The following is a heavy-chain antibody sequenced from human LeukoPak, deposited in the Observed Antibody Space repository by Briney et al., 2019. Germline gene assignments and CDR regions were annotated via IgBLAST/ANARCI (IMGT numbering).Heavy chain of an antibody. J-gene: IGHJ3*02. V-gene: IGHV3-33*01. CDR3: ARDLWFGELLVSSDAFDI. CDR2: IWYDGSNK. D-gene: IGHD3-10*01. Sequence: GRSLRLSCAASGFTFSSYGMHWVRQAPGKGLEWVAVIWYDGSNKYYADSVKGRFTISRDNSKNTLHLQMNSLRAEDTAVYYCARDLWFGELLVSSDAFDIWGQGTMVTVSS. CDR1: GFTFSSYG.